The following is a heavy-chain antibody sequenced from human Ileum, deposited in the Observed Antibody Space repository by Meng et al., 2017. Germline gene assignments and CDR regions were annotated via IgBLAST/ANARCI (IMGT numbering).Heavy chain of an antibody. V-gene: IGHV1-18*01. Sequence: ASVTVSCKASGYSFTRYGISWVRQAPGQGLEWMGWISAYNGNTNYAQKLQGRVTMTTDTSTSTAYMELRSLRSDDTDVYYCARRGYSYGTINMDYWGQGTLVTVSS. D-gene: IGHD5-18*01. CDR2: ISAYNGNT. CDR1: GYSFTRYG. J-gene: IGHJ4*02. CDR3: ARRGYSYGTINMDY.